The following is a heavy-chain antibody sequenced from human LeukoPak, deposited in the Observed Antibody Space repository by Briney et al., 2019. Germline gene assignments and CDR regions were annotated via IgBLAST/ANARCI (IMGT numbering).Heavy chain of an antibody. J-gene: IGHJ4*02. Sequence: GGSLRLSCAAPGFTFSSYSMNWVRQAPGKGLEWVSAISGSGGNTYYADSVKGRFTISRDNSKNTLYLQMNSLRAEDTAVYYCAKDLNGVRGVILFDYWGQGTLVTVSS. CDR3: AKDLNGVRGVILFDY. V-gene: IGHV3-23*01. D-gene: IGHD3-10*01. CDR1: GFTFSSYS. CDR2: ISGSGGNT.